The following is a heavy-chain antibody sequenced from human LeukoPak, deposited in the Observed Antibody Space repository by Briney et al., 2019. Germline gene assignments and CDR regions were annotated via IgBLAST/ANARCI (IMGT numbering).Heavy chain of an antibody. CDR3: ARVNRPYYYDSSGSLIRDNWFDP. Sequence: TSQTLSLTCAVSGGSISSGGYSWSWIRQPPGKGLEWIGRIYTSGSTNYNPSLKSRVTMSVDTSKNQFSLKLSSVTAADTAVYYCARVNRPYYYDSSGSLIRDNWFDPWGQGTLVTVSS. J-gene: IGHJ5*02. CDR2: IYTSGST. D-gene: IGHD3-22*01. CDR1: GGSISSGGYS. V-gene: IGHV4-61*02.